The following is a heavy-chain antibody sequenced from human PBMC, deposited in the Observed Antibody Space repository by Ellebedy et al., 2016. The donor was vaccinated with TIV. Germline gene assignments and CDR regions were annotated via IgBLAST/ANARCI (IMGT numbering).Heavy chain of an antibody. CDR3: SRGGHYSDSLFDS. CDR2: INADGRSR. J-gene: IGHJ4*02. CDR1: GFTFSSYW. Sequence: GGSLRLXXAASGFTFSSYWMHWVRQAPGKGLVWVSRINADGRSRSYADSVKGRFTISRDNADNTLYLQMNSLRGDDTAVYYCSRGGHYSDSLFDSWGRGTLVTVS. D-gene: IGHD3-22*01. V-gene: IGHV3-74*01.